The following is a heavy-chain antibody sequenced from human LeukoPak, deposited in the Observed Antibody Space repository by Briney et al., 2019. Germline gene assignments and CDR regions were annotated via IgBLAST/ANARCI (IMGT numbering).Heavy chain of an antibody. Sequence: PGGSLRLSCAASGIILSSYWMSWVRQAPGKGLEWVANIKQDGSEKWYVDSVKGRFTISRDNAKNPLYLQMNSLRVEDTAVYYCAREFRSGYNSRWFDYWGQGTLVTVSS. V-gene: IGHV3-7*01. D-gene: IGHD6-19*01. CDR2: IKQDGSEK. CDR1: GIILSSYW. J-gene: IGHJ5*01. CDR3: AREFRSGYNSRWFDY.